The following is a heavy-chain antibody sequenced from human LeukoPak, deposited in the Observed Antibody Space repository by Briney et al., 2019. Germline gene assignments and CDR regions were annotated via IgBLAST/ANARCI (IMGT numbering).Heavy chain of an antibody. CDR3: AREAYGDYAYYYYYMDV. D-gene: IGHD4-17*01. V-gene: IGHV3-48*04. CDR1: GFTFSTYG. Sequence: GTLRLSCAASGFTFSTYGMNWVRQAPGKGLEWVSGISPSGGITYYTDSVKGRFTISRDNAKNSLYLQMSSLRAEDTAVYYCAREAYGDYAYYYYYMDVWGKGTTVTISS. J-gene: IGHJ6*03. CDR2: ISPSGGIT.